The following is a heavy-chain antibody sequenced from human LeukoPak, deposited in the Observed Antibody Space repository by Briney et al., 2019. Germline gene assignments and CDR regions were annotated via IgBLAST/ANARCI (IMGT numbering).Heavy chain of an antibody. CDR1: GFTFNNYA. Sequence: PGGSLRLACAASGFTFNNYAMSWVRQAPGKGLEWVGRIKSKTDGGTTDYAAPVKGRFTISRDDSKNTLYLQMNSLKTEDTAVYYCTTELAYCGGDCYFDYWGQGTLVTVSS. CDR3: TTELAYCGGDCYFDY. J-gene: IGHJ4*02. D-gene: IGHD2-21*02. CDR2: IKSKTDGGTT. V-gene: IGHV3-15*01.